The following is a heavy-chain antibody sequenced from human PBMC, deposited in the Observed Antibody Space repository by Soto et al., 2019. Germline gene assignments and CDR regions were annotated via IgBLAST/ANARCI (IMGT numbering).Heavy chain of an antibody. CDR2: INHSGST. D-gene: IGHD3-3*01. CDR3: AIGYNSVSYDSCRGYYRLSAYYCYMGG. Sequence: SETLSLTCAVYGGSFSGYYWSWIRQPPGKGLEWIGEINHSGSTNYNPSLKSRVTISVDTSKNQFSLKLSSVTAADTAVYYCAIGYNSVSYDSCRGYYRLSAYYCYMGGWGRGTRVAVSS. CDR1: GGSFSGYY. V-gene: IGHV4-34*01. J-gene: IGHJ6*02.